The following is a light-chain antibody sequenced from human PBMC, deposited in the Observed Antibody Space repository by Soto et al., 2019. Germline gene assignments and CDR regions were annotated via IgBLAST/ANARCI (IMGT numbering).Light chain of an antibody. CDR3: QQYGNSRGT. Sequence: EIVLTQSPGTLSLSPGERATLSCRASQSVSSTYLVWYQQKPGQAPRLLIYGATSRASGIPDRFSGSGSGTDFTLTISGLEPEDFAVYYCQQYGNSRGTFGQGTKVDIK. J-gene: IGKJ1*01. CDR2: GAT. V-gene: IGKV3-20*01. CDR1: QSVSSTY.